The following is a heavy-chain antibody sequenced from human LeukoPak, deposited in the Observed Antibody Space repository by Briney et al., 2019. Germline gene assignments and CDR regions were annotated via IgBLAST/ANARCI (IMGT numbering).Heavy chain of an antibody. V-gene: IGHV3-23*01. D-gene: IGHD3-22*01. J-gene: IGHJ6*02. CDR3: AKVGLITGMDV. CDR2: LSGSGDST. CDR1: GFTFSNYA. Sequence: GGSLRLSCAASGFTFSNYAMTWVRQAPGEGLEWVSALSGSGDSTFYADSVKGRFTISRDNYKNTLDMQMNSLRAEDTAVYYCAKVGLITGMDVLGQGTTVTVSS.